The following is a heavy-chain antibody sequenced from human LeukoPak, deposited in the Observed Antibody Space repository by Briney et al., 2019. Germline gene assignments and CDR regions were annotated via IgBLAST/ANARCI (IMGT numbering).Heavy chain of an antibody. Sequence: ASVKVSCEASGYTFTSYAMHWVRQAPGQRLEWMGWINAGNGNTKYSQKFQGRVTITRDTSASTAYMELSSLRSEDTAVYYCAREGGYYYDSSGYYYPSHAFDIWGQGTMVTVSS. D-gene: IGHD3-22*01. CDR3: AREGGYYYDSSGYYYPSHAFDI. J-gene: IGHJ3*02. CDR1: GYTFTSYA. CDR2: INAGNGNT. V-gene: IGHV1-3*01.